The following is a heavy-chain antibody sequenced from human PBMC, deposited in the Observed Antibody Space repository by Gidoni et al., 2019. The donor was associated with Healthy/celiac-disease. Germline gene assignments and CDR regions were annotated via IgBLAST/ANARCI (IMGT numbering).Heavy chain of an antibody. D-gene: IGHD3-16*01. V-gene: IGHV1-2*04. CDR1: GYTFTGYY. CDR3: ARGPVWGSPNAFDI. J-gene: IGHJ3*02. Sequence: QVQLLQSGAEVNKTGASVTAASKASGYTFTGYYMHWVRQAPGQGLEWMGWINPNSGGTNYAQKFQGWVTMTRDTSISTAYMELSRLRSDDTAVYYCARGPVWGSPNAFDIWGQGTMVTVSS. CDR2: INPNSGGT.